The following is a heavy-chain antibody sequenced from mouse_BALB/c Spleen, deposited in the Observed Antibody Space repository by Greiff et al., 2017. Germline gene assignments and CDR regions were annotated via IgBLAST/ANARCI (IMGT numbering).Heavy chain of an antibody. CDR2: IDPANGNT. CDR3: VYYRYDSFAY. Sequence: EVQLVESGAELVKPGASVKLSCTASGFNIKDTYMHWVKQRPEQGLEWIGRIDPANGNTKYDPKFQGKATITADTSSNTAYLQLSSLTSEDTAVYYCVYYRYDSFAYWGQGTLVTVSA. CDR1: GFNIKDTY. J-gene: IGHJ3*01. D-gene: IGHD2-14*01. V-gene: IGHV14-3*02.